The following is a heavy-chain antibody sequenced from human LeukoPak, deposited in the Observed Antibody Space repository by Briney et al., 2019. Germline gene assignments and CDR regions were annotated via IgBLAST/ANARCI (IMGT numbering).Heavy chain of an antibody. V-gene: IGHV3-21*01. CDR1: GFSFSDYS. J-gene: IGHJ4*02. D-gene: IGHD6-13*01. CDR3: ARGLIGSWYGQGDY. Sequence: PGGSLRLSCAASGFSFSDYSMNWFRRAPGKGLEWVSAIRSGTTDTYYADSVKGRFTISRDNAKNSLYLQMSGLRAEDTALYYCARGLIGSWYGQGDYWGQGTLVTVS. CDR2: IRSGTTDT.